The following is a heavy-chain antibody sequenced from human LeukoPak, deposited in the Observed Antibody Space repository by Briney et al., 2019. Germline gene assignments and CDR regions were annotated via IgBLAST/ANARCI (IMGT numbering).Heavy chain of an antibody. D-gene: IGHD3-3*01. Sequence: PSETLSLTCTVSGGSISSSGYYWGWIRQPPGKGLEWIGSIYDSGSTYYNPSLKSRVTISVDTSKNQFSLKLSSVTAADTAVYYCARGGFDFWSGYYKSRLFDYWGQGTLVTVSS. CDR1: GGSISSSGYY. CDR2: IYDSGST. J-gene: IGHJ4*02. V-gene: IGHV4-39*07. CDR3: ARGGFDFWSGYYKSRLFDY.